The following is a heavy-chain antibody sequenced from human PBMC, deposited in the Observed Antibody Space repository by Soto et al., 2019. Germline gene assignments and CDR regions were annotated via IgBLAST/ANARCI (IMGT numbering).Heavy chain of an antibody. CDR3: ARSSPLQDIVLMVYAIHDAFDI. CDR1: GDSVSSNSAA. D-gene: IGHD2-8*01. V-gene: IGHV6-1*01. Sequence: SQTLSLTCAISGDSVSSNSAAWNWIRQSPSRGLEWLGRTYYRSKWYNDYAVSVKSRITINPDTSKNQFSLQLNSVTPEDTAVYYCARSSPLQDIVLMVYAIHDAFDIWGQGTMVTVSS. J-gene: IGHJ3*02. CDR2: TYYRSKWYN.